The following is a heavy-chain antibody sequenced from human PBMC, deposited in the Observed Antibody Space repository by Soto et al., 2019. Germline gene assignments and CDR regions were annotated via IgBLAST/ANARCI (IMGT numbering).Heavy chain of an antibody. Sequence: QVRLVQSGTEVKKPGTSVKVSCQAFGYTIKYGITWVRRAPGQGLEWMGWVSPYNGDTNYAQKLQGRITMTTDTSTRTAYMELKSLKFADTAVYYCARDVDGVFDFWGQGTLITVSS. CDR2: VSPYNGDT. CDR3: ARDVDGVFDF. CDR1: GYTIKYG. J-gene: IGHJ4*02. D-gene: IGHD4-17*01. V-gene: IGHV1-18*01.